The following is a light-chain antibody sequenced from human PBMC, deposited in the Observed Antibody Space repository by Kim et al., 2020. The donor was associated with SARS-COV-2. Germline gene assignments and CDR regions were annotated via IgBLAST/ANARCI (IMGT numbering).Light chain of an antibody. CDR3: AAWDDSLSVHYV. Sequence: QSVLTQPPSASGTPGQRVTISCSGSRSNIGSNYVYWYQQLPGAAPKLIIYENYQRPSGVPDRFSGSKSGTSASLAISGLRSEDEADYYCAAWDDSLSVHYVFGTGTKVTVL. CDR1: RSNIGSNY. CDR2: ENY. J-gene: IGLJ1*01. V-gene: IGLV1-47*01.